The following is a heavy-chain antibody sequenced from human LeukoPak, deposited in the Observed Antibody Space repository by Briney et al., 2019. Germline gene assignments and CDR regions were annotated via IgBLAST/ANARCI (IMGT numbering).Heavy chain of an antibody. CDR2: IIPIFGTT. Sequence: SVKVSCKASGGTFSSYAISWVRQAPGQGLEWMGGIIPIFGTTNYAQKFQGRVTITADESTSTAYMELSSLRSEDTAVYYCARGRFLITVTIFDYWGQGTLVTVSS. D-gene: IGHD4-11*01. CDR3: ARGRFLITVTIFDY. V-gene: IGHV1-69*13. J-gene: IGHJ4*02. CDR1: GGTFSSYA.